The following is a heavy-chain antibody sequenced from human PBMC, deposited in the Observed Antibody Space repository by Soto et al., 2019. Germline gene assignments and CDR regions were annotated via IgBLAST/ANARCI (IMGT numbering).Heavy chain of an antibody. CDR3: GRGIVVLPAAGAKFDP. V-gene: IGHV4-34*01. Sequence: QVQLQQWGAGLLKPSETMSLTCAVYGGSFSGYYWCWIRQPPGKGLEWLGEIKPSGSTNYNPSLRRRVTISVDTSKHQYSPKRRSVAAADTAEYYCGRGIVVLPAAGAKFDPWGQGTLVTVSS. CDR2: IKPSGST. D-gene: IGHD2-2*01. J-gene: IGHJ5*02. CDR1: GGSFSGYY.